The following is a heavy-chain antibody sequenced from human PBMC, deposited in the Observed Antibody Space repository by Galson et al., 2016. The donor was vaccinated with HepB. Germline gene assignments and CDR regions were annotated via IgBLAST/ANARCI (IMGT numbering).Heavy chain of an antibody. V-gene: IGHV3-15*01. D-gene: IGHD6-13*01. Sequence: SLRLSCAASGFTFSNAWMSWVRQAPGKGLEWVGRIKSKTDGGTTDYADSVKGRFTISRDNLKNTVHLQMDSLRADDTALYYCARGVRQQLVWYYYYAMDVWGQGTAVTVSS. CDR2: IKSKTDGGTT. J-gene: IGHJ6*02. CDR3: ARGVRQQLVWYYYYAMDV. CDR1: GFTFSNAW.